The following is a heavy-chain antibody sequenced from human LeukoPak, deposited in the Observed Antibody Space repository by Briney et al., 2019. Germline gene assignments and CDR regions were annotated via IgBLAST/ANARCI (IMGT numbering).Heavy chain of an antibody. CDR1: GGTFSSYA. CDR2: IIPIFGTA. D-gene: IGHD3-3*01. V-gene: IGHV1-69*13. CDR3: ARRSYYDFWSGYWSWFDP. J-gene: IGHJ5*02. Sequence: SVEVSCKASGGTFSSYAISWVRQAPGQGLEWMGGIIPIFGTANYAQKFQGRVTITADESTSTAYMELSSLRSEDTAVYYCARRSYYDFWSGYWSWFDPWGQGTLVTVSS.